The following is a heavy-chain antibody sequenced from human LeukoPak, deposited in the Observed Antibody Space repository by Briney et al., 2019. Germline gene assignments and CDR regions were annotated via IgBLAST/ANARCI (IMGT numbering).Heavy chain of an antibody. D-gene: IGHD6-13*01. J-gene: IGHJ4*02. CDR3: ARDGEGYFDY. V-gene: IGHV3-21*01. Sequence: GGSLRLSCAASGFTFSSYSMNWVRQAPGKGLEWVSSISSSSSYIYYADSVKGRFTISRDNAKNSLYLQMNSLRAEDTAMYYCARDGEGYFDYWGQGTLVTVSS. CDR1: GFTFSSYS. CDR2: ISSSSSYI.